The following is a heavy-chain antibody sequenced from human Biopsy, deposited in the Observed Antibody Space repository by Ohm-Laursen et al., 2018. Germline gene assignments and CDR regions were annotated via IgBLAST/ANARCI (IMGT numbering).Heavy chain of an antibody. Sequence: SLRLSCAASGFTSADYGMHWVRQAPGKGLEWVSLISWDGRTRYYADSVKGRFTISRDNSKNSLYLQMNSLRLEDTALYFCARAFRGQYFYYYYGMDVWGQGTTVTVSS. J-gene: IGHJ6*02. D-gene: IGHD3-9*01. CDR1: GFTSADYG. CDR3: ARAFRGQYFYYYYGMDV. V-gene: IGHV3-43D*04. CDR2: ISWDGRTR.